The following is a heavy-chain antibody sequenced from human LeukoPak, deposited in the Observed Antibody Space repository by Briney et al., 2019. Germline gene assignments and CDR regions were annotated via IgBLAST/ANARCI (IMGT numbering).Heavy chain of an antibody. CDR2: IYTSGST. V-gene: IGHV4-61*02. Sequence: TSQTLSLTCTVSGGSIRSGSYYWSWIRQPAGKGLEWIGRIYTSGSTNYNPSLKSRVTISVDTSKNQFSLKLSSVTAADTAVYYCAREEMRDGYNYWGQGTLVTVSS. J-gene: IGHJ4*02. CDR3: AREEMRDGYNY. D-gene: IGHD5-24*01. CDR1: GGSIRSGSYY.